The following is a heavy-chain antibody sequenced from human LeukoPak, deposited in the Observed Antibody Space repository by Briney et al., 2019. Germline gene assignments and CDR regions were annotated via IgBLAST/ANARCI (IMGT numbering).Heavy chain of an antibody. D-gene: IGHD6-13*01. V-gene: IGHV4-31*03. CDR2: IYYSGST. J-gene: IGHJ4*02. CDR3: ARDPTFGYSSS. Sequence: TASQTLSLTCTVSGVSISSGGYYWSWIRQHPGKGLEWIGYIYYSGSTYYNPSLKSRVTISVDTSKNQFSLKLSSVTAADTAVYYCARDPTFGYSSSWGQGTLVTVSS. CDR1: GVSISSGGYY.